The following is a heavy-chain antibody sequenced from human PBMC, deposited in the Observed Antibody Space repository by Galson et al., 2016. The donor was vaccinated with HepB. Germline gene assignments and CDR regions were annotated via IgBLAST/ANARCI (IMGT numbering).Heavy chain of an antibody. V-gene: IGHV3-21*04. CDR2: ISSSNTYI. CDR3: AKSVLEYDILTGYYRRGADY. Sequence: SLRLSCAASGFTFSNYSMNWVRQAPGKGLEWVSSISSSNTYIYYADSVKGRFTISRDNSKNTLFLQMHSLRADDTAVYYCAKSVLEYDILTGYYRRGADYWGQGTLVTVSS. J-gene: IGHJ4*02. D-gene: IGHD3-9*01. CDR1: GFTFSNYS.